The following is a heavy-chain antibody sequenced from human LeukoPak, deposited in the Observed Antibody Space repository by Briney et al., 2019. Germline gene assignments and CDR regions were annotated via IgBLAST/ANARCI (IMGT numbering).Heavy chain of an antibody. V-gene: IGHV3-21*01. J-gene: IGHJ4*02. CDR3: ARAADRYLDY. D-gene: IGHD3-9*01. CDR2: ISSSSSYI. Sequence: GGSLRLSCAASGFTFSSYSMNWVRQAPGKGLEWVSSISSSSSYIYYADSVKGRFTISRDNAKNSLYLQMNSLRAKDTAVYYCARAADRYLDYWGQGTLVTVSS. CDR1: GFTFSSYS.